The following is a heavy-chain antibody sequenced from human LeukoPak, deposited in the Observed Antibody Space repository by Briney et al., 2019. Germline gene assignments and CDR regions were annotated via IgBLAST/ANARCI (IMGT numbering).Heavy chain of an antibody. Sequence: GGSLRLSCTVSGFTVSSNSMSWVRQAPGKGLEWVSFIYSDNTHYSDSVKGRFTISRDNSKNTLYLQMNSLRAEDTAVYYCARTYYYDTVLLDYWGQGTLVTVSS. V-gene: IGHV3-66*03. CDR2: IYSDNT. CDR1: GFTVSSNS. J-gene: IGHJ4*02. D-gene: IGHD3-22*01. CDR3: ARTYYYDTVLLDY.